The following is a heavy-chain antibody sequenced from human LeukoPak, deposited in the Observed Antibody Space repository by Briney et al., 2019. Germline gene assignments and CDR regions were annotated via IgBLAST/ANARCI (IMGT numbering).Heavy chain of an antibody. CDR1: GGSIIRSMYY. J-gene: IGHJ4*02. CDR2: IYYSVST. D-gene: IGHD7-27*01. Sequence: PSATLSLTCTVSGGSIIRSMYYGGWIRQPPGKGLEWIAIIYYSVSTYYNPSLKGRFTISVDTSKNQFSLRLSSVTAADTAVYYCASNWGGDEYYFDYWGQGSLVTVSS. V-gene: IGHV4-39*01. CDR3: ASNWGGDEYYFDY.